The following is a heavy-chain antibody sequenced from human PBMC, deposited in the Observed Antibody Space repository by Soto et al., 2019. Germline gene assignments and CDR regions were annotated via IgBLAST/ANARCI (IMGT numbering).Heavy chain of an antibody. CDR1: GLTVDTYC. Sequence: GSLRLSCAASGLTVDTYCRHCVRPAPGKGLEWVALISYEVSNKYYSDSVKGRFTISRDNSKSTLFLHMNSLRVEDTGVYYCARVNHGKNLYYFNGLDLWGQGTSVTVSS. V-gene: IGHV3-30-3*01. CDR3: ARVNHGKNLYYFNGLDL. D-gene: IGHD1-1*01. J-gene: IGHJ6*02. CDR2: ISYEVSNK.